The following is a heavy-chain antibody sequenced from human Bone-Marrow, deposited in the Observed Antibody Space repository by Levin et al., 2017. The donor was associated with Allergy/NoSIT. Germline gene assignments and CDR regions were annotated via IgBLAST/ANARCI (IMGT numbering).Heavy chain of an antibody. D-gene: IGHD2-15*01. V-gene: IGHV1-69*01. CDR3: LVVVPAMSAY. CDR2: IIPMFGTA. Sequence: KISCKASGGTFSSFGISWVRQAPGQGLEWMGGIIPMFGTANYAQKFQGRVTITADESTRTAYMELSSLRSEDTAVYYCLVVVPAMSAYWGQGTLVTVSS. J-gene: IGHJ4*02. CDR1: GGTFSSFG.